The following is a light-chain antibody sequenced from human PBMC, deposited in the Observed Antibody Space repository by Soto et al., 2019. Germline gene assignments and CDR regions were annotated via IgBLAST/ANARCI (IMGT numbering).Light chain of an antibody. J-gene: IGKJ5*01. Sequence: DVQLTQSPSFLSASVGDRVTITCRASQGISTSLAWYQQKPGKAPNLLIYAASTLQSGVPSRFSGSGSGTEFTLTISSLQPEDFATYYCQQRNGYPITFGQGTRLEIK. CDR2: AAS. V-gene: IGKV1-9*01. CDR3: QQRNGYPIT. CDR1: QGISTS.